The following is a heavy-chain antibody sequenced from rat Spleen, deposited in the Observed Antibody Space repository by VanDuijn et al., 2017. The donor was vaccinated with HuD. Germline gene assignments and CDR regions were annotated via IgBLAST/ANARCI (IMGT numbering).Heavy chain of an antibody. CDR1: GFTFSGYY. Sequence: EVQLVESGGGLMQPGRSMKLSCAASGFTFSGYYMVWVRQAPTKGLEWIASINLRGTDPYYRDSVKGRFTISRDNAESTLYLQIDSLRSEDTATYYCTRRSSMGIHFFDYWGQGVMVTVSS. V-gene: IGHV5-25*01. D-gene: IGHD1-9*01. J-gene: IGHJ2*01. CDR2: INLRGTDP. CDR3: TRRSSMGIHFFDY.